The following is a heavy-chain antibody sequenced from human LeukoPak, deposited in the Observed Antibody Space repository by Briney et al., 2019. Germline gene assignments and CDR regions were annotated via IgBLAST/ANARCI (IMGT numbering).Heavy chain of an antibody. CDR1: GYTFTGYY. CDR2: INPNSGGT. Sequence: GASVKVSYKASGYTFTGYYMHWVRQAPGQGLEWMGRINPNSGGTNYAQKFQGRVTMTRDTSISTAYMELSRLRSDDTAVYYCARGAYDFWSGYYTLGYWGQGTLVTVSS. V-gene: IGHV1-2*06. J-gene: IGHJ4*02. D-gene: IGHD3-3*01. CDR3: ARGAYDFWSGYYTLGY.